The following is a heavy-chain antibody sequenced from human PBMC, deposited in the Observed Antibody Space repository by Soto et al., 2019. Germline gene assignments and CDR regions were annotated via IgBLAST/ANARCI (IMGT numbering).Heavy chain of an antibody. J-gene: IGHJ4*02. CDR3: ARTYYYDSSGHFDY. V-gene: IGHV4-59*08. D-gene: IGHD3-22*01. CDR2: IYYSGST. Sequence: SETLSLTCTVSGGSISSYYWSWIRQPPGKGLEWIGYIYYSGSTNYNPSLKSRVTISVDTSKNQFSLKPSSVTAADTAVYYCARTYYYDSSGHFDYWGQGTLVTVSS. CDR1: GGSISSYY.